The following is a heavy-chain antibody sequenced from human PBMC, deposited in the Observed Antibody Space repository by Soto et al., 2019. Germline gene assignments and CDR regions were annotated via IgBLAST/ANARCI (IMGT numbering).Heavy chain of an antibody. Sequence: ASVKVSCKASGGTFSTYSISWVRQAPGQGLEWMGRIIPILNIANFAQRFQGRVTISADKSTSTAYMELSSLRSDDTAVYYCARATLGDTAMVYYFDYWGQGTLVTVSS. D-gene: IGHD5-18*01. J-gene: IGHJ4*02. CDR2: IIPILNIA. V-gene: IGHV1-69*02. CDR3: ARATLGDTAMVYYFDY. CDR1: GGTFSTYS.